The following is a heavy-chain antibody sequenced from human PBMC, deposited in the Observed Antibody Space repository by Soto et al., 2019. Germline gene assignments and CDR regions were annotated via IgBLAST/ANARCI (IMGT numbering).Heavy chain of an antibody. D-gene: IGHD3-22*01. CDR2: IYYSGSA. Sequence: LSLTCTVSGGSISTAGYYWSWIRQHPGKGLEWIGYIYYSGSAYYNPSLKSRITISIDTSENQFSLKLSSVTAADTAIYYCAVIVVVGTLFDYWGQGTLVTVSS. V-gene: IGHV4-31*03. CDR1: GGSISTAGYY. CDR3: AVIVVVGTLFDY. J-gene: IGHJ4*02.